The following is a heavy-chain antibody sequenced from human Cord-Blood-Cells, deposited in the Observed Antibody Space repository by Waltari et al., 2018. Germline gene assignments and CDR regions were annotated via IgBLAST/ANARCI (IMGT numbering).Heavy chain of an antibody. CDR3: ARSCSSTSCYLDY. CDR2: INHSGST. CDR1: GGSFSGYY. J-gene: IGHJ4*02. V-gene: IGHV4-34*01. Sequence: QVQLQQWGAGLLKPSETLSLTCAVYGGSFSGYYWSWIRQPPGKGLEWIGEINHSGSTNYNPSLKSRVTISVDTSKNQFSLKLSSVTAADTAVYYCARSCSSTSCYLDYWGQGTLVTVSS. D-gene: IGHD2-2*01.